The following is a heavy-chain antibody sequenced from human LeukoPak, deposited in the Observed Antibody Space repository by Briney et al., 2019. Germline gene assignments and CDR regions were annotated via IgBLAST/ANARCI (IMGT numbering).Heavy chain of an antibody. CDR1: GFTVSSNY. Sequence: GGSLRLSCAASGFTVSSNYMSWVRQAPGKGLEWVSVIYSGGSTYYADSVKGRFTISRDNSKNTLYLQMNSLRAEDTAVYYCARDVAAAGTYYYYGMDVWGQGNTVTVSS. D-gene: IGHD6-13*01. J-gene: IGHJ6*02. V-gene: IGHV3-66*01. CDR2: IYSGGST. CDR3: ARDVAAAGTYYYYGMDV.